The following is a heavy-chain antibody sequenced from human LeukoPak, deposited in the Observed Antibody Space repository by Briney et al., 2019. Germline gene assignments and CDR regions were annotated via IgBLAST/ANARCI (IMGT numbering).Heavy chain of an antibody. J-gene: IGHJ4*02. CDR2: ISYDGSNK. D-gene: IGHD1-26*01. CDR1: GFTFSSYA. V-gene: IGHV3-30*04. CDR3: AKDQGTGGSYYLDY. Sequence: GRSLRLSCAASGFTFSSYAMHWVRQAPGKGLEWVAVISYDGSNKYYADSVKGRFTISRDNSKNTLYLQMNSLRAEDTAVYYCAKDQGTGGSYYLDYWGQGTLVTVSS.